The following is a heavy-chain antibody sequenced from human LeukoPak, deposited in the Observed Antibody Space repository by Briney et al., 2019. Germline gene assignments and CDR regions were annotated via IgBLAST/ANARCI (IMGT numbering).Heavy chain of an antibody. CDR1: GYTFTSYY. Sequence: GASVEVSCKASGYTFTSYYMHWVRQAPGQGLEWMGIINPSGGSTSYAQKFQGRVTMTRDTSTSTVYMELSSLRSEDTAVYYCARKEPYYYDSSGYYAGYFDYWGQGTLVTVSS. CDR3: ARKEPYYYDSSGYYAGYFDY. V-gene: IGHV1-46*01. CDR2: INPSGGST. J-gene: IGHJ4*02. D-gene: IGHD3-22*01.